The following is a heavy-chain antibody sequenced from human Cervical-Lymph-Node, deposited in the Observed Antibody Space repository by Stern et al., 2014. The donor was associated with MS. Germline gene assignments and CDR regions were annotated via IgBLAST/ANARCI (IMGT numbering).Heavy chain of an antibody. V-gene: IGHV1-46*01. J-gene: IGHJ4*02. CDR3: GRVRALATSDS. Sequence: VHLVESGAEVRKPGASVKISCEASGYTFTTYYMHWVRQAPGQGLEWVALFNPTDSNKTYAQRFQGRVTVTGNTTTSTVDMERTGLRSEDTSVYYSGRVRALATSDSWGQGTLVIVSS. CDR2: FNPTDSNK. CDR1: GYTFTTYY. D-gene: IGHD1-1*01.